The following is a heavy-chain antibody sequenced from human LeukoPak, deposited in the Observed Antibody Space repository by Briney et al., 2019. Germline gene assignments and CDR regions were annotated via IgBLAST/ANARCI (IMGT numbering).Heavy chain of an antibody. J-gene: IGHJ3*02. Sequence: SETLSLTCTVSGASIRSGDYYWSWIRQPPGKGLEWIGYIYDSGSTYYNPSLKSRVTISVDKSKNQFSLKLSSVTAADTAVYYCASHYGIDAFDIWGRGTMVTVSS. CDR3: ASHYGIDAFDI. D-gene: IGHD4-17*01. V-gene: IGHV4-30-4*01. CDR2: IYDSGST. CDR1: GASIRSGDYY.